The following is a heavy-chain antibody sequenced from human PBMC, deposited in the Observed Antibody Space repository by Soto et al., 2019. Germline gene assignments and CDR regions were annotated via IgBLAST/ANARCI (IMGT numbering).Heavy chain of an antibody. Sequence: QVQLVQSGAEVKKPGSSVKVSCKASGGTFSSYAISWVRQAPGQGLEWMGGIIPIFGTANYAQKFQGRVTLTADESTSTAYMELSSLRSEDTAVYYCARGLLGDGYKSGEYYFDYWGQGTLVTVSS. D-gene: IGHD5-12*01. CDR2: IIPIFGTA. J-gene: IGHJ4*02. V-gene: IGHV1-69*01. CDR1: GGTFSSYA. CDR3: ARGLLGDGYKSGEYYFDY.